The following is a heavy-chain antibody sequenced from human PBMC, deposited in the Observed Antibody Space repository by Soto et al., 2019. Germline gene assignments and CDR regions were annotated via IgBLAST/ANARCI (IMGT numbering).Heavy chain of an antibody. CDR2: ASASDGST. V-gene: IGHV3-23*01. CDR1: GFTFSNYG. CDR3: ATGAWTFHVDSGGRVDYDY. Sequence: EVQLSESGGGVVQPGRSLRLSCAASGFTFSNYGMSWVRQAPGKGLEWVSTASASDGSTYYADSVKGRFTISRANSKNTVTLQMNGLRDEDTAVYYCATGAWTFHVDSGGRVDYDYWGQGILVTVSS. D-gene: IGHD2-15*01. J-gene: IGHJ4*02.